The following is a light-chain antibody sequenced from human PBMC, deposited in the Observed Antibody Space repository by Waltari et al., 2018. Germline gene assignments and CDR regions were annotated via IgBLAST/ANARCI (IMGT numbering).Light chain of an antibody. CDR3: MQARQTPWT. V-gene: IGKV2-28*01. J-gene: IGKJ1*01. CDR2: LVS. CDR1: QSLLHSSGYTF. Sequence: DIVMTQSPLSLPVSPGEPASISCRSSQSLLHSSGYTFLDWYVQKPGQAPQLLIYLVSDRASGVPDRFSGSGSGTDFTLKISRVEAEGVGLYYCMQARQTPWTFGQGTKVEIK.